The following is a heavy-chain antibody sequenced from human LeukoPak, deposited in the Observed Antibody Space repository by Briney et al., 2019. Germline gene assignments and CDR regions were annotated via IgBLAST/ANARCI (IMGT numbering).Heavy chain of an antibody. J-gene: IGHJ2*01. CDR3: ARGRYDSSDWYFDL. V-gene: IGHV1-69*13. D-gene: IGHD3-22*01. Sequence: SVKVSCKASGGTFSSYAISWVRQAPGQGLEWMGGIIPIFGTGNYAQKFQGRVTITADGSTSTAYMELSSLRSEDTAGYYCARGRYDSSDWYFDLWGRGTLVTVSS. CDR1: GGTFSSYA. CDR2: IIPIFGTG.